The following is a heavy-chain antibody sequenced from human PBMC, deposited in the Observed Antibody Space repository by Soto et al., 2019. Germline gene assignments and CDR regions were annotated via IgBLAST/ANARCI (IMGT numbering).Heavy chain of an antibody. J-gene: IGHJ4*02. Sequence: GASVKVSCKASGYIFTSYGISWVRQAPGQGLEWMGWISTYNHNTNYARKVQGRVAVTTDTSTRAAYMELRSLTSDDTAMYYCARGTPPLEPFDYWGQGTLVTVSS. V-gene: IGHV1-18*01. CDR3: ARGTPPLEPFDY. D-gene: IGHD1-1*01. CDR1: GYIFTSYG. CDR2: ISTYNHNT.